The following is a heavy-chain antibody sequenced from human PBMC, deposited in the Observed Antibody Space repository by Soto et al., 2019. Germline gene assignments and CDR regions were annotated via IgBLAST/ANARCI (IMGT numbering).Heavy chain of an antibody. CDR2: IGGSAAGS. D-gene: IGHD6-19*01. CDR1: GFTFSSYA. CDR3: ARGGGIAVAGTHLDY. Sequence: EVQLLESGGNLVQPGGSLKLSCAASGFTFSSYAMSWVRQAPGKGLEWVSGIGGSAAGSNYADSVKGRFTISREISRNTVYLQMSSMRAEDTALYYCARGGGIAVAGTHLDYWGQGTLVTVSS. V-gene: IGHV3-23*01. J-gene: IGHJ4*02.